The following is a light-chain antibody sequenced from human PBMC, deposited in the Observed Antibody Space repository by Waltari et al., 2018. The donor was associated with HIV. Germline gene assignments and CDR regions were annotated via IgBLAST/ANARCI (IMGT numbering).Light chain of an antibody. CDR1: QSVSSY. Sequence: IVMTQSPVTLSVSPGERVTLSCRASQSVSSYLAWYQQKPGQAPRLLIYDASNRATGIPARFSGSGSGTDFTLTISSLEPEDFAVYYCQQRSNWSWTFGQGTKVEIK. CDR3: QQRSNWSWT. CDR2: DAS. V-gene: IGKV3-11*01. J-gene: IGKJ1*01.